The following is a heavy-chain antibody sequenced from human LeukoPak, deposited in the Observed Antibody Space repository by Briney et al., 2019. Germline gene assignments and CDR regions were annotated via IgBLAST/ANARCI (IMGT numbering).Heavy chain of an antibody. CDR3: ARDRGGGATPGFYYYYYYMDV. D-gene: IGHD1-26*01. V-gene: IGHV3-48*04. CDR2: ISSSSSTI. Sequence: GGSLRLSCAASGFTFSSYSMNWVRQAPGKGLEWVSYISSSSSTIYYADSVKGRFTISRDNAKNSLYLQMNSLRAEDTAVYYCARDRGGGATPGFYYYYYYMDVWGQGTTVTVSS. CDR1: GFTFSSYS. J-gene: IGHJ6*03.